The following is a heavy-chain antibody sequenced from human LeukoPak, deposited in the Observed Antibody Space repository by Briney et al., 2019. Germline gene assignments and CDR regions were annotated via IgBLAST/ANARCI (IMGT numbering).Heavy chain of an antibody. Sequence: SETLSLTCTVSGGSISSYYWSWIRQPAGKGLEWIGRIYSSGSTNYNPSLKSRVTISVDTSKNQFSLKLSSVTAADTAVYYCAREGLNMVRGVIPKEAWGWFDPWGQGTLVTVSS. CDR3: AREGLNMVRGVIPKEAWGWFDP. J-gene: IGHJ5*02. D-gene: IGHD3-10*01. CDR2: IYSSGST. V-gene: IGHV4-4*07. CDR1: GGSISSYY.